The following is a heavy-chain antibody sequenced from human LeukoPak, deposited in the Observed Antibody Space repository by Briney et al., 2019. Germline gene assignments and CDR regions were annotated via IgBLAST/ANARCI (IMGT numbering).Heavy chain of an antibody. Sequence: GGSLRLSCAASGFTFSIYSINWVRQAPGKGLEWLSYISSSSRTISYAGSLKGRFTVSRDNAKNSVDLQMDSLRAEDTAVYYCARVGTSGWTSDYWGQGTPVTVSS. D-gene: IGHD6-19*01. J-gene: IGHJ4*02. CDR2: ISSSSRTI. V-gene: IGHV3-48*04. CDR3: ARVGTSGWTSDY. CDR1: GFTFSIYS.